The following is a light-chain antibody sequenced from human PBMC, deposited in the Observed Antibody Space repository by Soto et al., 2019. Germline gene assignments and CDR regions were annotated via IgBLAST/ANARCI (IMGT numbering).Light chain of an antibody. CDR3: QKYNSAPLT. Sequence: DIQMTQSPSSLSASVGDRVKNTCRASQGISNYLAWYQQKPGKVPKLLIYAASTLQSGVPSRFSGSGSGTDFTLTISSLQPEDVATYYCQKYNSAPLTFGGGTKVDIK. J-gene: IGKJ4*01. CDR1: QGISNY. CDR2: AAS. V-gene: IGKV1-27*01.